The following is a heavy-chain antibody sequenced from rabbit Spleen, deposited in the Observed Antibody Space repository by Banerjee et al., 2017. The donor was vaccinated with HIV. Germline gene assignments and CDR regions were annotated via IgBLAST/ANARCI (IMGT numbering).Heavy chain of an antibody. J-gene: IGHJ4*01. CDR3: ARDAAGREDFNL. Sequence: QEQLVESGGGLVQPEGSLTLTCKASGFDFSSNYYMCWVRQAPGKGLEWIGCIGTRRGNTWYKNWAKGRFTISKTSSTTVTLQMTSLTAADTATYFCARDAAGREDFNLWGPGTLVTVS. CDR1: GFDFSSNYY. CDR2: IGTRRGNT. D-gene: IGHD4-2*01. V-gene: IGHV1S45*01.